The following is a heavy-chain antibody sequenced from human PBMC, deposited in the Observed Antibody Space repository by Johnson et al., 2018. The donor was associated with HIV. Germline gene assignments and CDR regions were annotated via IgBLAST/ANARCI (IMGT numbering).Heavy chain of an antibody. CDR1: VFTFSTYW. J-gene: IGHJ3*02. D-gene: IGHD1-26*01. CDR2: IKQDGSEM. V-gene: IGHV3-7*01. CDR3: AGQFRPVGALVVFDI. Sequence: EQLVESGGGLGQPGGSLRLSCAASVFTFSTYWMSWVRQTPGKGLEWVANIKQDGSEMYYVDSVKGRFTISRDNTKNSLHLQMNSRRAEDTAMYYCAGQFRPVGALVVFDIGGQGTMVIVSS.